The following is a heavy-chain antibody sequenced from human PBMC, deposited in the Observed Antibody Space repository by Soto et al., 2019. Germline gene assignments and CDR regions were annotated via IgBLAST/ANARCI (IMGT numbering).Heavy chain of an antibody. CDR3: ARTTGDLVYSAFDI. D-gene: IGHD7-27*01. CDR1: GFTFSSYA. CDR2: ISYDGSNK. Sequence: GGSLRLSCAASGFTFSSYAMHWVRQAPGKGLEWVAVISYDGSNKYYADSVKGRFTISRDNSKNTLYLQMNSLRSEDTAVYYCARTTGDLVYSAFDIWGQGTMVTVSS. V-gene: IGHV3-30-3*01. J-gene: IGHJ3*02.